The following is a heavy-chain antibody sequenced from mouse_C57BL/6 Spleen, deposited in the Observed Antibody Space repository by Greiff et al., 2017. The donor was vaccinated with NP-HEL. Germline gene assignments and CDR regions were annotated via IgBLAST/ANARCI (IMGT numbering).Heavy chain of an antibody. Sequence: EVQLQESGPGLVKPSQSLSLTCSVTGYSITSGYYWNWIRQFPGNKLEWMCYISYDGSNNYNPSLKNRISITRDTSKNQFFLKLNSVTTEDTATYYCAGGGNYDRAWFAYWGQGTLVTVSA. CDR2: ISYDGSN. D-gene: IGHD2-1*01. V-gene: IGHV3-6*01. CDR1: GYSITSGYY. CDR3: AGGGNYDRAWFAY. J-gene: IGHJ3*01.